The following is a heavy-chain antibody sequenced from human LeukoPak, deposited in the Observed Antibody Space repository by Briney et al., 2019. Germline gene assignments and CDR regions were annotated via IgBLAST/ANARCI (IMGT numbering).Heavy chain of an antibody. J-gene: IGHJ4*02. V-gene: IGHV4-59*01. Sequence: SETLSLTCTVSGGSISSYYWSWIRQPPGKGLEWIGYISYSGSTKYNPSLKSRVTISVERSKNQFSLKLSSVTAADTAVYYCARDPLGGYHFDYWGQGTLVTVSS. CDR2: ISYSGST. CDR1: GGSISSYY. CDR3: ARDPLGGYHFDY. D-gene: IGHD3-16*02.